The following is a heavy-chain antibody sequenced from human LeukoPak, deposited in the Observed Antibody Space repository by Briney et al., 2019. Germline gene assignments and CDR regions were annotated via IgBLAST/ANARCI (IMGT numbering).Heavy chain of an antibody. Sequence: SETLSLTCTVSGGSISSSSYYWGWIRQPPGKGLEWIGSIYYSGSTYYNPSLKSRVTISVDTSKNQFYLKVSSVTAADTAVYYCARESEYYDSSGYSYLFDYWGQGTLVTVSS. CDR2: IYYSGST. D-gene: IGHD3-22*01. V-gene: IGHV4-39*02. CDR3: ARESEYYDSSGYSYLFDY. J-gene: IGHJ4*02. CDR1: GGSISSSSYY.